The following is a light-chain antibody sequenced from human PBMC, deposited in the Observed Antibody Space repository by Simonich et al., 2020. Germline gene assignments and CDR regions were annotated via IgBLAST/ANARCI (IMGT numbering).Light chain of an antibody. CDR1: QGISNS. CDR2: AAS. CDR3: QQYYSTPIT. V-gene: IGKV1-NL1*01. Sequence: DIQMTQSPSSLSASVGDRVTITCRASQGISNSLAWYQQKPGKAPKLLLYAASRLESGVPSRVRGSGSWTDYTLTISSLQPEDFATYYCQQYYSTPITFGQGTRLEIK. J-gene: IGKJ5*01.